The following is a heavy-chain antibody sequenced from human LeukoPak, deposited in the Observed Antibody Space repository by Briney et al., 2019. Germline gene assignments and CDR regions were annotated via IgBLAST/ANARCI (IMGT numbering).Heavy chain of an antibody. D-gene: IGHD2-15*01. Sequence: ASVKVSCKASGGTFSSYAISWVRQAPGQGLEWMGGIIPILGTANYAQKFQGRVTITADESTSTAYMELSSLRSEDTAVYYCARDKLMVGYCSGGSCYIEAATYHGHNWFDPWGQGTLVTVSS. CDR3: ARDKLMVGYCSGGSCYIEAATYHGHNWFDP. CDR1: GGTFSSYA. CDR2: IIPILGTA. V-gene: IGHV1-69*13. J-gene: IGHJ5*02.